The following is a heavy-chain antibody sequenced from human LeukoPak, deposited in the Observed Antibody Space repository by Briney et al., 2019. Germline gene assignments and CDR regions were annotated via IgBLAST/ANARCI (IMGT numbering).Heavy chain of an antibody. D-gene: IGHD3-22*01. CDR3: ARRGHYSETSGLHY. V-gene: IGHV1-46*01. CDR2: ITPSGDTT. Sequence: ASVKVSCKASGYTFTSYDINWVRQAPGQGLEWMGKITPSGDTTSNAQKFQGRITMARDTSTNTVYMELSSLRSEDTAVYYCARRGHYSETSGLHYWGQGTLVTVSS. J-gene: IGHJ4*02. CDR1: GYTFTSYD.